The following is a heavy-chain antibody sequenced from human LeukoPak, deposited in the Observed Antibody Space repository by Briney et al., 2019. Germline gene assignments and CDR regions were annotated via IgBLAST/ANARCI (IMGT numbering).Heavy chain of an antibody. V-gene: IGHV3-74*01. CDR2: INGDGSST. CDR1: EFTFSSYA. CDR3: ARDRGTGYNTFDY. J-gene: IGHJ4*02. Sequence: GGSLRLSCAASEFTFSSYAMSWVRQAPGKGLVWVSRINGDGSSTSYADSVKGRFTISRDNAKNTLYLQMNSLRAEDTAVYYCARDRGTGYNTFDYWGQGTLVTVSS. D-gene: IGHD5-24*01.